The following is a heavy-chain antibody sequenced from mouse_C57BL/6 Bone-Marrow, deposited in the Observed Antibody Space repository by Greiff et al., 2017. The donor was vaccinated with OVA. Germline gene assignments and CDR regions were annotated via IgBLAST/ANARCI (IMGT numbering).Heavy chain of an antibody. CDR1: GYTFTSYW. CDR2: IDPNSGGT. V-gene: IGHV1-72*01. Sequence: QVQLKQPGAELVKPGASVKLSCKASGYTFTSYWMHWVKQRPGRGLEWIGRIDPNSGGTKYNEKFKSKATLTADKPSSTAYMELSSLTSEDSAVYYCARGDWDRYFDVWGTGTTVTVSS. D-gene: IGHD4-1*01. J-gene: IGHJ1*03. CDR3: ARGDWDRYFDV.